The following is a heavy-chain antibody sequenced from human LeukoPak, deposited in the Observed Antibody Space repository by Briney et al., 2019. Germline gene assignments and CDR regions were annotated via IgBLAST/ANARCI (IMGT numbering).Heavy chain of an antibody. CDR2: INPNSGGT. CDR1: GYTFTGYY. Sequence: ASVKVSCKASGYTFTGYYMHWVRQAPGQGLEWMGWINPNSGGTNYAQKFQGRVTMTRDTPISTAYMELSRLRSDDTAVYYCARVEVGATDAFDIWGQGTMVTVSS. V-gene: IGHV1-2*02. D-gene: IGHD1-26*01. J-gene: IGHJ3*02. CDR3: ARVEVGATDAFDI.